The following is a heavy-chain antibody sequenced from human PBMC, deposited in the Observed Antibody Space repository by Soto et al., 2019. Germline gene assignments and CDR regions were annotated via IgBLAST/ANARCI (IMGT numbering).Heavy chain of an antibody. Sequence: EEQLVESGGGLVQPRGSLRLSCAASGFSFSTHYMNWVRQTPGKGLEWVSSINRDSTVIKYADSVKGRFTISRDNARNSLSLQMNSLRAEDTAVYYCLNGDYYVGPGTLVTVSS. J-gene: IGHJ4*02. V-gene: IGHV3-48*01. CDR2: INRDSTVI. D-gene: IGHD3-16*01. CDR3: LNGDYY. CDR1: GFSFSTHY.